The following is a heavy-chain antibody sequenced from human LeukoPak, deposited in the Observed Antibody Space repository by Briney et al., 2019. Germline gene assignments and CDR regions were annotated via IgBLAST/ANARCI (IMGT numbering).Heavy chain of an antibody. CDR1: GGTFSSYA. D-gene: IGHD3-16*01. CDR2: IISIFGTA. V-gene: IGHV1-69*05. J-gene: IGHJ4*02. Sequence: SVKVSCKASGGTFSSYAISWVRQAPGQGLEWMGRIISIFGTANYAQRFQGRVTITTDESTSTAYMELSSLRSEDTAVYYCAIVREDLYDYVWSHWGQGTLVTVSS. CDR3: AIVREDLYDYVWSH.